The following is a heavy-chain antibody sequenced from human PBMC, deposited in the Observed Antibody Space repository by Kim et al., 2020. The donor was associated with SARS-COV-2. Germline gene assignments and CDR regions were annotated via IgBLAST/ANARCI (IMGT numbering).Heavy chain of an antibody. D-gene: IGHD3-10*01. CDR2: IYHSGST. J-gene: IGHJ6*02. Sequence: SETLSLTCAVSGGSISSSNWWSWVRQPPGKGLEWIGEIYHSGSTNYNPSLKSRVTISVDKSKNQFSLKLSSVTAADTAVYYCARDRLLWFGELLKNYYYYGMDVWGQGTTVTVSS. CDR3: ARDRLLWFGELLKNYYYYGMDV. V-gene: IGHV4-4*02. CDR1: GGSISSSNW.